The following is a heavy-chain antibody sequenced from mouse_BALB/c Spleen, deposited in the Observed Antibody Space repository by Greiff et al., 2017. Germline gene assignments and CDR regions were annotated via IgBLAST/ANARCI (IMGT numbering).Heavy chain of an antibody. V-gene: IGHV3-2*02. J-gene: IGHJ2*01. CDR2: ISYSGST. Sequence: DVQLQESGPGLVKPSQSLSLTCTVTGYSITSDYAWNWIRQFPGNKLEWMGYISYSGSTSYNPSLKSRISITRDTSKNQFFLQLNSVTTEDTATYYCARATVVEDFDYWGQGTTLTVSS. CDR3: ARATVVEDFDY. CDR1: GYSITSDYA. D-gene: IGHD1-1*01.